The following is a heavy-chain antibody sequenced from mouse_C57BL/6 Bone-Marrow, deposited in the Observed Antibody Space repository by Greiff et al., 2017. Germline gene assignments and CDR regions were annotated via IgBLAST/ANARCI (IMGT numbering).Heavy chain of an antibody. CDR3: TPITTVVGGYFDV. Sequence: EVQLQQSGAELVRPGASVKLSCTASGFNIKDDYMHWVKQRPEQGLEWIGWIEPENGDTEYASKFQGKATITADTSSNTAYLQLSSLTSEDTAVYYCTPITTVVGGYFDVWGTGTTVTVSS. D-gene: IGHD1-1*01. CDR2: IEPENGDT. J-gene: IGHJ1*03. CDR1: GFNIKDDY. V-gene: IGHV14-4*01.